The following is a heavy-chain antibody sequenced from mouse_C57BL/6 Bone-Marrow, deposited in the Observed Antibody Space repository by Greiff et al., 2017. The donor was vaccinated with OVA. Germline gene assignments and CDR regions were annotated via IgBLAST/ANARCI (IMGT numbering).Heavy chain of an antibody. Sequence: QVQLQQPGAELVKPGASVKLSCKASGYTFTSYWMHWVKQRPGRGLEWIGRIDPNSGGTKYNEKFKSKATLTVDKPSSTAYMQLRSLTSEDSAVYYCASSPGSSPCYFDYWGQGTTLTVSS. CDR2: IDPNSGGT. CDR3: ASSPGSSPCYFDY. J-gene: IGHJ2*01. CDR1: GYTFTSYW. D-gene: IGHD1-1*01. V-gene: IGHV1-72*01.